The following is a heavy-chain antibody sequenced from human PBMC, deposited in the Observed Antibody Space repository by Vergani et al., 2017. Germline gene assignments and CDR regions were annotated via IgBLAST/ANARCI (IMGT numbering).Heavy chain of an antibody. J-gene: IGHJ4*02. CDR2: IIPIFGTA. CDR3: ARSFDWLLPFDY. Sequence: QVQLVQSGAEVKTPGSSVKVSCKASVGPFSSYDISWVRQAPGQGLGWMGGIIPIFGTANYAQKFQGIVTITADESTSTAYMELSSLRSEDTAVYYCARSFDWLLPFDYWGQGTLVTVSS. V-gene: IGHV1-69*01. CDR1: VGPFSSYD. D-gene: IGHD3-9*01.